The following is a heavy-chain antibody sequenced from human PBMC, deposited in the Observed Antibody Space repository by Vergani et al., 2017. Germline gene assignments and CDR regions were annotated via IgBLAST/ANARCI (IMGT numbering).Heavy chain of an antibody. V-gene: IGHV3-7*01. CDR3: ARDPRKGHTPSGYYYYYYMDV. Sequence: EVQLVESGGGLVQPGGSLRLSCAASGFTFSSYWMSWVRQAPGKGLEWVANIKQDGSEKYYVDSVKGRFTISRDNAKNSLYLQMNSLRAEDTAVYYCARDPRKGHTPSGYYYYYYMDVWGKGTTVTVSS. CDR1: GFTFSSYW. J-gene: IGHJ6*03. D-gene: IGHD3-10*01. CDR2: IKQDGSEK.